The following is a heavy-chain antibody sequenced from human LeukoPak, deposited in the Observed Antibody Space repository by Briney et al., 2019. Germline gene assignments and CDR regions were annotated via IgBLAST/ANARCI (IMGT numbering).Heavy chain of an antibody. CDR1: GFTFDDYA. CDR2: ISWNSGSI. J-gene: IGHJ4*02. V-gene: IGHV3-9*01. D-gene: IGHD6-19*01. Sequence: GGSLRLSCAASGFTFDDYAMHWVRQAPGKGLEWVSGISWNSGSIGYADSVEGRFTISRDNAKNSLYLQMNSLRAEDTALYYCAKASGYSSGPGNYWGQGTLVTVSS. CDR3: AKASGYSSGPGNY.